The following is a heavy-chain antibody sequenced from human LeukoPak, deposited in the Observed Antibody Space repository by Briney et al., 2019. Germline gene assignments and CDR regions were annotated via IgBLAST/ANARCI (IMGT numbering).Heavy chain of an antibody. CDR3: ARDVTPSFCTSASCPYGGYFDY. CDR1: GYTFTSYA. CDR2: ISTHNGNT. V-gene: IGHV1-18*01. J-gene: IGHJ4*02. Sequence: GASVTVSCKASGYTFTSYAMHWVRQAPGQGLEWMGWISTHNGNTYYAQKLQGRLTLTTDTSTSTAYMELRSLRSDDTAMYYCARDVTPSFCTSASCPYGGYFDYWGQGTLVTVSS. D-gene: IGHD2-2*01.